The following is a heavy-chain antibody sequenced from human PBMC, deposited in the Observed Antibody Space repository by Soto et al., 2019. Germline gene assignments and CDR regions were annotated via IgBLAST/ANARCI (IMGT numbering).Heavy chain of an antibody. J-gene: IGHJ4*02. Sequence: SETLSLTCTVSGGSISSGGYYWSWIRQHPGKGLEWIGYIYYSGSTYYNPSLKSRVTISVDTSKNQFSLKLSSVTAADTAVYYCARVAFGGSGSYYNPYFDYWGQGTLVTVSS. CDR3: ARVAFGGSGSYYNPYFDY. CDR2: IYYSGST. D-gene: IGHD3-10*01. CDR1: GGSISSGGYY. V-gene: IGHV4-31*03.